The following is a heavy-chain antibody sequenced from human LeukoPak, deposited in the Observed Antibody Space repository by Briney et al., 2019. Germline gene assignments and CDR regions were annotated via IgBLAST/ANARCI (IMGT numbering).Heavy chain of an antibody. J-gene: IGHJ4*02. CDR1: GYSISSGYY. Sequence: SETLSLTCTVSGYSISSGYYWGWIRQPPGKGLEWIGSIYHSGSTYYNPSLKGRVTISVDTSKNQFSLKLSSVTAADTAVYYCASTRLGELSFDYWGQGTLVTVSS. CDR3: ASTRLGELSFDY. V-gene: IGHV4-38-2*02. CDR2: IYHSGST. D-gene: IGHD3-16*02.